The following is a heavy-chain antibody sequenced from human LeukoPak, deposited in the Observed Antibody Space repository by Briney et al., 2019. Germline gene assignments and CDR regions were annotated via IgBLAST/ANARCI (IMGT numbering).Heavy chain of an antibody. CDR2: IRYDGSNK. V-gene: IGHV3-30*02. CDR3: AKDQGLWFGELFYMDV. Sequence: GGSLRLSCAASGFTFSSYGMHWVRQAPGKGLEWVAFIRYDGSNKYYADSVKGRFTISRDNSKNTPYLQMNSLRAEDTAVYYCAKDQGLWFGELFYMDVWGRGTTVTISS. D-gene: IGHD3-10*01. J-gene: IGHJ6*03. CDR1: GFTFSSYG.